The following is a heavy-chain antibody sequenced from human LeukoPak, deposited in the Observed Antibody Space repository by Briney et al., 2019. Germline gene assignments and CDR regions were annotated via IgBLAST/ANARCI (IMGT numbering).Heavy chain of an antibody. V-gene: IGHV4-4*02. CDR2: MYLSGTT. D-gene: IGHD3-22*01. CDR3: AGLVGRYSSGLYYYYFDY. CDR1: GDSINSLDL. J-gene: IGHJ4*02. Sequence: SETLSLTCTVSGDSINSLDLWSWVRQPPGKGLEWIGEMYLSGTTHSNPSVKSRVTISIDKSKNQFLLNLSSVTAADTAVYYCAGLVGRYSSGLYYYYFDYWGQGTLVTVSS.